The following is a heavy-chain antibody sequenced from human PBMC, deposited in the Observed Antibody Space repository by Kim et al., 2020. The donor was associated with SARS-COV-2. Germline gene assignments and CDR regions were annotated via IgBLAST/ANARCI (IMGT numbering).Heavy chain of an antibody. V-gene: IGHV1-18*04. Sequence: ASVKVSCKASGYTFTSYGISWVRQAPGQGLEWMGWISAYNGNTNYAQNLQGRVTMTTDTYTSTAYMELRSLRSDDTAVYYCARGDCDGSGSYYKFDYWGQGTLVTVSS. CDR2: ISAYNGNT. J-gene: IGHJ4*02. CDR3: ARGDCDGSGSYYKFDY. D-gene: IGHD3-10*01. CDR1: GYTFTSYG.